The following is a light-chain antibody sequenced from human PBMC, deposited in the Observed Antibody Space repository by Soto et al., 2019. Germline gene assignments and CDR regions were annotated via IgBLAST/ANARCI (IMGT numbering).Light chain of an antibody. J-gene: IGLJ1*01. CDR1: SSDVGRFNY. Sequence: PPPSASGSQGQSVTISCTVSSSDVGRFNYVSWYQQHPGKAPKVILYEVSKRPSGVPDRFSGSKSGNTASLTVSGLQAQDEADYYCTSYAGNDNYVFGTGTKVTVL. CDR2: EVS. CDR3: TSYAGNDNYV. V-gene: IGLV2-8*01.